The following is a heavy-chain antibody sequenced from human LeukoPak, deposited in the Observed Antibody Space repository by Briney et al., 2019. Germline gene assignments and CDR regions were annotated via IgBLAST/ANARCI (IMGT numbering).Heavy chain of an antibody. V-gene: IGHV4-4*07. CDR3: ARGRIGYCGSTSCPGTFDI. CDR1: GGSISTYY. J-gene: IGHJ3*02. D-gene: IGHD2-2*01. Sequence: SETLSFTCTVSGGSISTYYWSWIRQPAGEGLEWIGRIYSSGSTNYNPSLKSRVTISVDTSKNQFSLKLSSMTAADTAVYYCARGRIGYCGSTSCPGTFDIWGQGTMVTVSS. CDR2: IYSSGST.